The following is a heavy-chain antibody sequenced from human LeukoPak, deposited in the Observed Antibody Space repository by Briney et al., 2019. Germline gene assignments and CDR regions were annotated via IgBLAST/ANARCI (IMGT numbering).Heavy chain of an antibody. J-gene: IGHJ4*02. CDR1: GGSFSGYY. CDR3: ARVGGSGWTPRYYFDY. D-gene: IGHD6-19*01. CDR2: INHSGST. Sequence: PSETLSLTCAVYGGSFSGYYWSWIRQPPGKGLEWIGEINHSGSTNYNPSLKSRVTISVDTSKNQFSLKLSSVTAADTAVYYCARVGGSGWTPRYYFDYWGQGTLVTVSS. V-gene: IGHV4-34*01.